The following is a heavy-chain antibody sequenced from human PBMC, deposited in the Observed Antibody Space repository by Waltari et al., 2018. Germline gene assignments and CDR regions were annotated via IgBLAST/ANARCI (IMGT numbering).Heavy chain of an antibody. D-gene: IGHD2-15*01. CDR1: GYPFTSYD. CDR3: AKKYLEISGSQVGFDP. V-gene: IGHV1-8*03. CDR2: MNPNSGNT. J-gene: IGHJ5*02. Sequence: QVQLVQSGAEVKKHGASVKVSCTASGYPFTSYDINWVRQATGQGLEWMGWMNPNSGNTGYAQKFQGRVTITRNTSISTAYMELSSLRSEDTAVYYCAKKYLEISGSQVGFDPWGQGTLVTVSS.